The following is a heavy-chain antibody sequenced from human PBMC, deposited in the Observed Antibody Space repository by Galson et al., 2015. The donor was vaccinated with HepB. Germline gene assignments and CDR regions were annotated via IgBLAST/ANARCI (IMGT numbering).Heavy chain of an antibody. CDR1: GFTFSSYA. V-gene: IGHV3-23*01. D-gene: IGHD2-21*02. CDR2: ISGSGGST. CDR3: AKDRHRCGGDCYTTPDY. Sequence: SLRLSCAASGFTFSSYAMSWVRQAPGKGLEWVSAISGSGGSTYYADSVKGRFTISRDNSKNTLYLQMNSLRAEDTAVYYCAKDRHRCGGDCYTTPDYWGQGTLVTVSS. J-gene: IGHJ4*02.